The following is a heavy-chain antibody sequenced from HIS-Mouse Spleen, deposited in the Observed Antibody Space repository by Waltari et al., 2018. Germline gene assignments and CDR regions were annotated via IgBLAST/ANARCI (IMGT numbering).Heavy chain of an antibody. V-gene: IGHV4-39*07. D-gene: IGHD3-3*01. Sequence: QLQLQASGPGLVKPSETLSLTCPVSGCSISSSSYYWGWLRQPPGKGLEWIGSIYYSGSTYYNPSLKSRVTISVDTSKNQFSLKLSSVTAADTAVYYCASYDFWSGQHAFDIWGQGTMVTVSS. CDR1: GCSISSSSYY. CDR2: IYYSGST. CDR3: ASYDFWSGQHAFDI. J-gene: IGHJ3*02.